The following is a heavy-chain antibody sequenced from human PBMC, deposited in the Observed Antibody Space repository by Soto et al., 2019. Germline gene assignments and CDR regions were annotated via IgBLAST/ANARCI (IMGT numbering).Heavy chain of an antibody. V-gene: IGHV1-69*13. J-gene: IGHJ6*02. Sequence: SVKVSCKASGGTFSSYAISWVRQAPGQGLEWMGGIIPIFGTANYAQKFQGRVTITADESTSTVHLELSSLRSDDTAVYFCARVRETHVDHYGFVVWGQWTTVTVS. CDR2: IIPIFGTA. CDR1: GGTFSSYA. CDR3: ARVRETHVDHYGFVV.